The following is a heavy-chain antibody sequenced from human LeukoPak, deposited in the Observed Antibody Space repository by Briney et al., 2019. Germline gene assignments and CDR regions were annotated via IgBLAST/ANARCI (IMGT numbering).Heavy chain of an antibody. V-gene: IGHV3-30-3*01. CDR2: ISYDGSNK. CDR3: ARDVSGSGSSTSCYDY. J-gene: IGHJ4*02. D-gene: IGHD2-2*01. CDR1: GFTFSSYA. Sequence: PGGSPRLSCAASGFTFSSYAMHWVRQAPGKGLEWVAVISYDGSNKYYADSVKGRFTISRDNSKNTLYLQMNSLRAEDTAVYYCARDVSGSGSSTSCYDYWGQGTLVTVSS.